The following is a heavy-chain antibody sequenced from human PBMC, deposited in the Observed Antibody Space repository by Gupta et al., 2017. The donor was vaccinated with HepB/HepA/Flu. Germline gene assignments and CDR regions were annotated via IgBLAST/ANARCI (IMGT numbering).Heavy chain of an antibody. CDR1: GGSISSSNW. Sequence: QVQLQESGPGLVKPSGTLSLTCAVSGGSISSSNWWSWVRQPPGKGLEWIGEIYHSGSTNYNPSLKSRVTISVDKSKNQFSLKLSSVTAADTAVYYCARFKVEPDSYSSPPYGMDVWGQGTTGTVSS. J-gene: IGHJ6*02. D-gene: IGHD6-13*01. CDR3: ARFKVEPDSYSSPPYGMDV. CDR2: IYHSGST. V-gene: IGHV4-4*02.